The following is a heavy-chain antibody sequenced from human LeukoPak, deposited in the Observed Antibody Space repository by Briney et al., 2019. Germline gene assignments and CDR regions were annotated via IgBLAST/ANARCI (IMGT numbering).Heavy chain of an antibody. Sequence: PSETLSLTCTVSGGSISSYYWSWIRQPPGKGLEWIGYIYYSGSTNYNPSLKSRVTISVDTSKNQFSLKLSSVTAADTAVYYCARDPRIAVAGTSSDYWGQGTLVTVSS. D-gene: IGHD6-19*01. CDR1: GGSISSYY. J-gene: IGHJ4*02. CDR2: IYYSGST. V-gene: IGHV4-59*12. CDR3: ARDPRIAVAGTSSDY.